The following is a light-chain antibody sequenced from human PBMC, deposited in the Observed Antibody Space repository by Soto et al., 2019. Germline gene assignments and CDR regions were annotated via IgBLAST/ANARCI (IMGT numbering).Light chain of an antibody. CDR3: AGWETSLNGVG. J-gene: IGLJ2*01. Sequence: QSLLTQTPSVSGTPGQSVTITSSGSNSNIGSNYVFWYQQLPGTAPKLLIYRNCQRPSGVPDRFSGSRSSTSASLAISGLRSDDEADYYCAGWETSLNGVGFGGGTKVTV. CDR1: NSNIGSNY. V-gene: IGLV1-47*01. CDR2: RNC.